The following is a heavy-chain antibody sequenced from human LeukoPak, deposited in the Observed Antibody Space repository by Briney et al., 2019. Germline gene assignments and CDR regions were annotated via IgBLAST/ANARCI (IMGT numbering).Heavy chain of an antibody. J-gene: IGHJ4*02. Sequence: SETLSLTCTVSGGSISSSSYYWGWIRQPPGKGLEWIGSIYYTGATYYNPSLKSRLTVSVDTSKNQFSLKLSSVTAADTAVYFCAGGSTMIRGAADYWGQGTLVTVSS. CDR2: IYYTGAT. V-gene: IGHV4-39*07. CDR3: AGGSTMIRGAADY. D-gene: IGHD3-10*01. CDR1: GGSISSSSYY.